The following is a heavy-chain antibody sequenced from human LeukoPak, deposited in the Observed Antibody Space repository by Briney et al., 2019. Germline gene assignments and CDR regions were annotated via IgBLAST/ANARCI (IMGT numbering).Heavy chain of an antibody. Sequence: PGGSLRLSCAASGFTFSSYGMSWVRQAPGKGLEWVSAISGSGGSTYYADSVKGRFTISRDNSKNTLYLQMNSLRAEDTAVYYCAKGAVVVPAAMLLHYYYMDVWAKGPRSPSP. D-gene: IGHD2-2*01. J-gene: IGHJ6*03. CDR2: ISGSGGST. CDR1: GFTFSSYG. CDR3: AKGAVVVPAAMLLHYYYMDV. V-gene: IGHV3-23*01.